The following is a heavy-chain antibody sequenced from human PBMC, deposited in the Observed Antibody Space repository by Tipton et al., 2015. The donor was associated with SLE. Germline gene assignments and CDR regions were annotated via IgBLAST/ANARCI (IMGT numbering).Heavy chain of an antibody. V-gene: IGHV4-34*01. D-gene: IGHD3-10*01. CDR1: GGSFSGYY. CDR3: ARDRVGLWFRTNYYYYYGMDV. CDR2: INHSGST. Sequence: GLVKPSETLSLTCAVYGGSFSGYYWSWIRQPPGKGLEWIGEINHSGSTNYNPSLKSRVTISVDTSKNQFSLKLSSVTAADTAVYYCARDRVGLWFRTNYYYYYGMDVWGQGTTVTVSS. J-gene: IGHJ6*02.